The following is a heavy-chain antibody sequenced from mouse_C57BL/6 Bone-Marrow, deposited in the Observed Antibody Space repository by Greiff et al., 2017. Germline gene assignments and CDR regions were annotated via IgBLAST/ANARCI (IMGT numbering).Heavy chain of an antibody. CDR1: GFNIKDDY. D-gene: IGHD2-1*01. J-gene: IGHJ2*01. Sequence: EVQLQQSGAELVRPGASVKLSCTASGFNIKDDYIHWVKQRPEQGLEWIGWIVPEIGDTEYASKFPGKATITSDTSSNTAYLQLSSLTSEDTAVYYCSSWDGNYFDFWGQGTPLTGAS. CDR3: SSWDGNYFDF. CDR2: IVPEIGDT. V-gene: IGHV14-4*01.